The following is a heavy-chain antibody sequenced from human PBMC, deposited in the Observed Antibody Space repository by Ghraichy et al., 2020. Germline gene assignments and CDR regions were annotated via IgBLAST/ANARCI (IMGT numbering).Heavy chain of an antibody. CDR2: ITNSGDKT. CDR3: AKESYTATVTYFDY. CDR1: GFTFSNYF. V-gene: IGHV3-23*01. J-gene: IGHJ4*02. Sequence: GGSLRLSCTASGFTFSNYFMTWVRQAPGKGLEWVSGITNSGDKTYYADSVKGRFTASRDNFKKTLYVYMNSLRVEDTAVYYCAKESYTATVTYFDYWGQGTPVTVSS. D-gene: IGHD5-18*01.